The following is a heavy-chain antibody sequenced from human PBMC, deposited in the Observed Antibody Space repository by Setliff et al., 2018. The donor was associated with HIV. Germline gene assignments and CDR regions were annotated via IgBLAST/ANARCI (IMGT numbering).Heavy chain of an antibody. D-gene: IGHD3-10*02. CDR3: AKVSVFGIDAFDI. CDR1: GFTFSTYA. V-gene: IGHV3-23*01. Sequence: GGSLRLSCAASGFTFSTYAMGWVRQAPGKGLEWVSTVGAVGGPTHYAESVKGRFTISKDNSKNALYLQMSSLRDEDTAVYYCAKVSVFGIDAFDIWGQGTMVTVS. CDR2: VGAVGGPT. J-gene: IGHJ3*02.